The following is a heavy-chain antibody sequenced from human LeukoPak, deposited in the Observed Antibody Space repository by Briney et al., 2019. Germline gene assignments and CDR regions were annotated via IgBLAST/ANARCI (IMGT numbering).Heavy chain of an antibody. J-gene: IGHJ6*03. CDR1: GFTFSSYS. CDR2: ISSSSSYI. D-gene: IGHD3-3*02. Sequence: GGSLRLSCAASGFTFSSYSMNWVRQAPGKGLEWVSSISSSSSYIYYADSVKGRFTISRDNAKNSLYLQMNSLRAEDTAVYYCARSIRIQPIMDVWGKGTTVTVSS. CDR3: ARSIRIQPIMDV. V-gene: IGHV3-21*01.